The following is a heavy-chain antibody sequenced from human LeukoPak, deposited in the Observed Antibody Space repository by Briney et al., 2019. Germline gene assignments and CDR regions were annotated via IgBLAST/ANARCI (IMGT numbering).Heavy chain of an antibody. Sequence: GESLKISCKGSGYSFTSYWIAWVRHMPGKGLDWMGIIYLGDSDTRNSPSFQGQVTISADKSISTAYLQWSSLKASDTAMYYCARLGSSWHGDIWGQGTMVTVSS. CDR3: ARLGSSWHGDI. J-gene: IGHJ3*02. CDR2: IYLGDSDT. D-gene: IGHD6-13*01. CDR1: GYSFTSYW. V-gene: IGHV5-51*01.